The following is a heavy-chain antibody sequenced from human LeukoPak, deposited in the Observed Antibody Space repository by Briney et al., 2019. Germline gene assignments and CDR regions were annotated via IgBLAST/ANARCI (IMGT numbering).Heavy chain of an antibody. CDR1: GGSISSGSYY. J-gene: IGHJ3*02. CDR3: ASSPPYDYVWGSYRYYDAFDI. Sequence: KTSETLSLTCTVSGGSISSGSYYWSWIRQPAGKGLEWIGRIYTSGSTNYNPSLKSRVTMSVDTSKNQFSLKLSSVTAADTAVYYCASSPPYDYVWGSYRYYDAFDIWGQGTMVTVSS. CDR2: IYTSGST. V-gene: IGHV4-61*02. D-gene: IGHD3-16*02.